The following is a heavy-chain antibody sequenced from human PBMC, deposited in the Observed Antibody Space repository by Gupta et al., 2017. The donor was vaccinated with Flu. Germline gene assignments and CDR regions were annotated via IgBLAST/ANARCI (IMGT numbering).Heavy chain of an antibody. Sequence: VTLRESGPALVKPTQTLTLTCTFSGFSLSTSGMSVNWVRQPPGKALEWLALIDWDGDKYYSESLKTRLTISKDPSKNQVLLTMTNMDPVDTATYYCARIIGSSGWYDYWGQGTLVTVSS. V-gene: IGHV2-70*20. CDR1: GFSLSTSGMS. D-gene: IGHD6-19*01. CDR3: ARIIGSSGWYDY. J-gene: IGHJ4*02. CDR2: IDWDGDK.